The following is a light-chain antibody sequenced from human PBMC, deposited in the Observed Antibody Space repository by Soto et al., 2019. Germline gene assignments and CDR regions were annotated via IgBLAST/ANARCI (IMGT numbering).Light chain of an antibody. CDR3: ETWDSNTV. CDR2: LEGSGSY. CDR1: SGHSSYI. V-gene: IGLV4-60*02. J-gene: IGLJ2*01. Sequence: SWAQSSLGSSVKLTCTLSSGHSSYIIAWHQQQPGKAPRYLMKLEGSGSYNKGSGVPDRFSGSSSGADRYLTISNLQFEDEADYYCETWDSNTVFGGGTKLTVL.